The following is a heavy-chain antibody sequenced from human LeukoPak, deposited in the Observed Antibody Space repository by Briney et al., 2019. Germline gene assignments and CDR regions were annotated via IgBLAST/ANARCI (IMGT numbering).Heavy chain of an antibody. Sequence: GGSLRLSCVGSGFTFSSYWMHWVRQGPGKGLEWVSRISIDGSTTTYADSVKGRFTISRDNAKNTAYLQMNSLRAEDAAVYYCVSGRDSGYWGQGTLVIVSS. CDR1: GFTFSSYW. J-gene: IGHJ4*02. V-gene: IGHV3-74*01. CDR3: VSGRDSGY. CDR2: ISIDGSTT. D-gene: IGHD6-19*01.